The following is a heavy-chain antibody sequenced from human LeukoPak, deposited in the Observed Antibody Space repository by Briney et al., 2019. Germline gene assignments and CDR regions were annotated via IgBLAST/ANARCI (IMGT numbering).Heavy chain of an antibody. CDR1: GGSISSGDYY. CDR2: IYYSGST. D-gene: IGHD5-18*01. V-gene: IGHV4-30-4*08. J-gene: IGHJ6*03. CDR3: ARDAGVDTAMVAMDV. Sequence: SETLSLTXTVSGGSISSGDYYWSWIRQPPGKGLEWIGYIYYSGSTYYNPSLKSRVTISVDTSKNQFSLKLSSVTAADTAVYYCARDAGVDTAMVAMDVWGKGTTVTVSS.